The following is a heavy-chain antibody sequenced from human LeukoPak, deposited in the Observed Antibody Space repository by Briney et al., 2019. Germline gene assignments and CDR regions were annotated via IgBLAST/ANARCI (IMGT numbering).Heavy chain of an antibody. V-gene: IGHV4-4*07. CDR2: IYTSGST. J-gene: IGHJ4*02. CDR3: ASERGAYYDVLTGPFDY. CDR1: GDSISNYY. D-gene: IGHD3-9*01. Sequence: SETLSLTCTVSGDSISNYYWSWIRQPAGKGLEWIGRIYTSGSTNYNPSLKSRVTMSVDTSKNQFSLKLSSVTAADTAVYYCASERGAYYDVLTGPFDYWGQGTLVTVSS.